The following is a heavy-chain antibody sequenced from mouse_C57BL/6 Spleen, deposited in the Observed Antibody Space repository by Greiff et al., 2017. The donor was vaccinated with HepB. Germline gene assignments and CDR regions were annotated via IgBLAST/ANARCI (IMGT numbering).Heavy chain of an antibody. CDR1: GYSITSGYY. D-gene: IGHD1-1*01. CDR3: AREGNYYYGSSPFAY. Sequence: DVQLQESGPGLVKPSQSLSLTCSVTGYSITSGYYWNWIRQFPGNKLEWMGYISYDGSNNYNPSLKNRISITRDTSKNQFFLKLNSVTTEDTATYYCAREGNYYYGSSPFAYWGQGTLVTVSA. V-gene: IGHV3-6*01. CDR2: ISYDGSN. J-gene: IGHJ3*01.